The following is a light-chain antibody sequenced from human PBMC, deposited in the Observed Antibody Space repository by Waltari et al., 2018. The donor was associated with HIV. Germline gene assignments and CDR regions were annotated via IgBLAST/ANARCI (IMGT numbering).Light chain of an antibody. CDR2: TAS. CDR3: QQFKSYPFT. CDR1: EGISRF. J-gene: IGKJ2*01. Sequence: DIHLTQSPAYLSASVGDRVTLTCRAGEGISRFLAWYQQEPGKAPKLLIYTASTLQSGVPSRFSGSGSGTEFTLTVTSLQPEDFATYYCQQFKSYPFTFGQGTELGIK. V-gene: IGKV1-9*01.